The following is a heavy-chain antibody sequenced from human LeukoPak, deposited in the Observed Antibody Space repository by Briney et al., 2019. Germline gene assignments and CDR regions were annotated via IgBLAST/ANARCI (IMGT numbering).Heavy chain of an antibody. D-gene: IGHD2-15*01. V-gene: IGHV3-21*01. CDR3: ARAPPGRDLLGGFDF. CDR2: ISRSSSYI. J-gene: IGHJ4*02. Sequence: GGSLRLSCAASGFTFSSYGMNWVRQAPGKGLQWVSSISRSSSYIYYADSVKGRFTISRDNARNSLYLQMNSLRAEDTAVYYCARAPPGRDLLGGFDFWGQGIRVTVSS. CDR1: GFTFSSYG.